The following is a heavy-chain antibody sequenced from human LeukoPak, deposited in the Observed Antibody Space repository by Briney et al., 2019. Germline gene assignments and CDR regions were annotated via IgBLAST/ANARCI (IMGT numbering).Heavy chain of an antibody. J-gene: IGHJ6*03. CDR1: GYSISSAYY. CDR3: AREVYYYDSSGYYYPLFGYYYYYMDV. V-gene: IGHV4-38-2*02. D-gene: IGHD3-22*01. Sequence: KPSETLSLTCSVSGYSISSAYYWGWIRQPPGQGLEWIGTMYHSGSTNYNPSLKSRVTISVDTSKNQFSLKLSSVTAADTAVYYCAREVYYYDSSGYYYPLFGYYYYYMDVWGKGTTVTISS. CDR2: MYHSGST.